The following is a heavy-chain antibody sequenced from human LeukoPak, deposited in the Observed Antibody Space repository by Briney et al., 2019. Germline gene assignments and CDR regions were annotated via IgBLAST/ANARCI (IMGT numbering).Heavy chain of an antibody. J-gene: IGHJ6*02. D-gene: IGHD2-21*02. CDR1: GGSFSGYY. Sequence: SETLSLTCAVYGGSFSGYYWSWIRQPPGKGLEWIGEINHSGSTNYNPSLKSRVTISVDMSKNQFSLKLSSVTAADTAVYYCARGEGDYDYYYGMDVWGQGTTVTVSS. V-gene: IGHV4-34*01. CDR2: INHSGST. CDR3: ARGEGDYDYYYGMDV.